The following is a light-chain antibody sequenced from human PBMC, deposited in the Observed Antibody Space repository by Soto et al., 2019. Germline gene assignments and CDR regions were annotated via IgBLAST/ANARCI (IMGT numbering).Light chain of an antibody. CDR3: SSYASSSTLVV. CDR1: SNDLGSYNY. CDR2: EVT. Sequence: QSVLTQPASVSGSPGQSITISCTGSSNDLGSYNYVSWYQQHPGKAPKLMIYEVTTRPSGVSNRFSGSKSGNTASLTISGLLAEDEADYYCSSYASSSTLVVFGGGTKLTVL. J-gene: IGLJ2*01. V-gene: IGLV2-14*01.